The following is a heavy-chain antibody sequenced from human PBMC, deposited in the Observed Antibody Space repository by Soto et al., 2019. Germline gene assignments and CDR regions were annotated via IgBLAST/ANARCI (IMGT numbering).Heavy chain of an antibody. V-gene: IGHV5-10-1*01. Sequence: GESLKISCNGSGYSFTIYWISWVRQMPGKGLEWMGRIDPSDSYTNYSPSFQGHVTISADKSISTAYLQWSSLKASDTAMYYCARHNQQTYYYDSSGSNWFDPWGQGTLVTVSS. CDR2: IDPSDSYT. J-gene: IGHJ5*02. CDR1: GYSFTIYW. CDR3: ARHNQQTYYYDSSGSNWFDP. D-gene: IGHD3-22*01.